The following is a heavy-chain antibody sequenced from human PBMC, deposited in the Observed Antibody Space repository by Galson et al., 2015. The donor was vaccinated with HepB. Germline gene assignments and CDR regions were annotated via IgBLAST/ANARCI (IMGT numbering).Heavy chain of an antibody. Sequence: SLRLSCAASGFTFSSYAMSWVRQAPGKGLEWVSAISGSGGSTYYADSVKGRFTISRDNSKNTLYLQMNSLRAEDTAVYYCAKNKQWEPYYYYYYGMDVWGQGTTVTVSS. CDR3: AKNKQWEPYYYYYYGMDV. D-gene: IGHD1-26*01. J-gene: IGHJ6*02. V-gene: IGHV3-23*01. CDR2: ISGSGGST. CDR1: GFTFSSYA.